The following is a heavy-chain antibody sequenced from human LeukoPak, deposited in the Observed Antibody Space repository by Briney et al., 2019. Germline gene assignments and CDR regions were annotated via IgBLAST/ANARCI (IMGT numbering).Heavy chain of an antibody. CDR2: ISSSSSYI. D-gene: IGHD4-17*01. CDR3: ARDGTTVTPKSGWFDP. CDR1: GFTFSSYS. V-gene: IGHV3-21*01. J-gene: IGHJ5*02. Sequence: MTGGSLRLSCAASGFTFSSYSMNWVRQAPGKGLEWVSSISSSSSYIYYADSVKGRFTISRDNAKNTLYLQMNSLRAEDTAVYYCARDGTTVTPKSGWFDPWGQGTLVTVSS.